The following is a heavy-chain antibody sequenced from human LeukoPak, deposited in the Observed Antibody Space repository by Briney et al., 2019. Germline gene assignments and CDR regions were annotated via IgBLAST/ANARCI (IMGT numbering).Heavy chain of an antibody. V-gene: IGHV3-21*01. CDR2: ITTGSSYI. D-gene: IGHD3-10*01. Sequence: GGSLRLSCAASGFTFSSYSMNWVRQAPGKGLEWVSSITTGSSYIHYADSVKGRFTISRDNAKNSLYLQMNSLGAEDTAVYYCARVLLGGSGSYLDAFDIWGQGTMVTVSS. J-gene: IGHJ3*02. CDR3: ARVLLGGSGSYLDAFDI. CDR1: GFTFSSYS.